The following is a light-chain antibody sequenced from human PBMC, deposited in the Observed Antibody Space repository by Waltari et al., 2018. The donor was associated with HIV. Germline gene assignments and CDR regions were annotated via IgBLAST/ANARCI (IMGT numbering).Light chain of an antibody. CDR3: AAWDDSLNGRV. Sequence: QSVLTQPPSASGTPGQRVTISCSGRSANIGSNTVTWYQQLPGPAPNLLIYSNNQRPSGVPDRFSGSKSGTSASLAISGLQSEDEADYYCAAWDDSLNGRVFGGGTKLTVL. V-gene: IGLV1-44*01. CDR2: SNN. CDR1: SANIGSNT. J-gene: IGLJ2*01.